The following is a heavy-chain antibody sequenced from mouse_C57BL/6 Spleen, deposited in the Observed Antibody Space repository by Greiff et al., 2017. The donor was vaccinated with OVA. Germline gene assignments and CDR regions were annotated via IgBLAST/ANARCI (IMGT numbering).Heavy chain of an antibody. CDR3: TRGGNYEGDY. D-gene: IGHD2-1*01. CDR2: IHPNSGST. CDR1: GYTFTSYW. Sequence: VQLQQPGAELVKPWASVKLSCKASGYTFTSYWMHWVKQRPGQGLEWIGMIHPNSGSTNYNEKFKSQATLTVDKSSSTAYMQLSSLTSEDSAVYYCTRGGNYEGDYWGQGTTLTVSS. V-gene: IGHV1-64*01. J-gene: IGHJ2*01.